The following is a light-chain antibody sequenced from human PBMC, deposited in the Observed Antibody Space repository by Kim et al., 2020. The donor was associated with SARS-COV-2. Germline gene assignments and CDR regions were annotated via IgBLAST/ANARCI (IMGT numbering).Light chain of an antibody. Sequence: ALGKTVSITSQGGGLRSYYEGWYQQKPGRAPVIVINGKNNRPSGSPDRFSGSSSGNTASFTITGAQAEDEADYYCNSRDSSGNHWVFGGGTQLTVL. CDR2: GKN. CDR1: GLRSYY. V-gene: IGLV3-19*01. CDR3: NSRDSSGNHWV. J-gene: IGLJ3*02.